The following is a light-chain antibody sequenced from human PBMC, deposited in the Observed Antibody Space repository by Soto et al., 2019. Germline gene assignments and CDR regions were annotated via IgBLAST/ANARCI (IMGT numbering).Light chain of an antibody. CDR2: EVS. V-gene: IGLV2-8*01. J-gene: IGLJ3*02. CDR1: SSDVGAFNF. Sequence: QSALTQPPSATGSPGQSVTISCTGTSSDVGAFNFVSWYLQYPGKAPKLMISEVSKRPSGVPDRFSGSKSGNTASLTVSGLQPEDEADYYCSSYAGNAAWVFGGGTKLTVL. CDR3: SSYAGNAAWV.